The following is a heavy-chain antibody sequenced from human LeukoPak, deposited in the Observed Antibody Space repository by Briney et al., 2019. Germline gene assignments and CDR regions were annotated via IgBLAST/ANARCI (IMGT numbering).Heavy chain of an antibody. D-gene: IGHD5-18*01. CDR3: AADSTVWTAMVQFDY. J-gene: IGHJ4*02. CDR1: GFTFTSSA. CDR2: IVVGSGNT. V-gene: IGHV1-58*01. Sequence: GASVKVSCKASGFTFTSSAVQWVRRARGQRLEWIGWIVVGSGNTNYAQKFQERVTITRDMSTSTAYMELSSLRSEDTAVYYCAADSTVWTAMVQFDYWGQGTLVTVSS.